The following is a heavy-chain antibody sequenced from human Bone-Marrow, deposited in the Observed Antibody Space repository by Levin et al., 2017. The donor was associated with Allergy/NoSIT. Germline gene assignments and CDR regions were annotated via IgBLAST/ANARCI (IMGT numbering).Heavy chain of an antibody. V-gene: IGHV6-1*01. CDR2: TYYRSKWYT. Sequence: SQTLSLTCAISGDSVSSTSAAWNWIRQSPSRGLEWLGRTYYRSKWYTDYAVSVRGRIAINPDTSNNHFSLQLNSVTPEDTAVYYCARDPGDHQPKPHFDYWGQGTLVTVSS. J-gene: IGHJ4*02. D-gene: IGHD1-14*01. CDR3: ARDPGDHQPKPHFDY. CDR1: GDSVSSTSAA.